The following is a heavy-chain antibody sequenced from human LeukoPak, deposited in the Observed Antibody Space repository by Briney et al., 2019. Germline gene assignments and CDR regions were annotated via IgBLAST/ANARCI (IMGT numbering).Heavy chain of an antibody. V-gene: IGHV3-30*18. J-gene: IGHJ4*02. CDR2: ISNDGANK. CDR1: GFTFSSYG. Sequence: PGGSLRLSCAASGFTFSSYGMYWVRQAPGKGLEWVAVISNDGANKYYADSVRGRFTIFRDDSKNTLFLQMNSLRPEDTAMYYCAKYQGYDSDYMAVWGQGALVTVSS. D-gene: IGHD3-22*01. CDR3: AKYQGYDSDYMAV.